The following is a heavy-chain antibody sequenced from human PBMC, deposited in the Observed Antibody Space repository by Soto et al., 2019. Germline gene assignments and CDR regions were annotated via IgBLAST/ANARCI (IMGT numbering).Heavy chain of an antibody. V-gene: IGHV3-11*01. CDR3: ATKGGGNYFGFDP. Sequence: QVQLVESGGGFVKPGGSVRLSCAASGFTFSDYYMSWIRQAPGKGLEWVSYISSGGTTIYYADSVKGRFTISRDDAKNSLYLQMNSLRAEDTAVYFCATKGGGNYFGFDPWGQGTLVTVSS. J-gene: IGHJ5*02. CDR2: ISSGGTTI. CDR1: GFTFSDYY. D-gene: IGHD3-10*01.